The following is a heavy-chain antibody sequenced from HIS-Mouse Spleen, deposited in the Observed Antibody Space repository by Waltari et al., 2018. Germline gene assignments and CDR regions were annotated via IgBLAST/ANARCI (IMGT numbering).Heavy chain of an antibody. D-gene: IGHD5-18*01. Sequence: QVQLQQWGAGLLKPSETLSLTCAVYGGSFSGYYWSWIRQPPGKGLEWIGEINHSGSTNYNPSLKSRVTISVDTSKNQFSLKLSSVTAADTAVYYCAREPKRRYIYGYWYFDLWGRGTLVTVSS. CDR1: GGSFSGYY. CDR2: INHSGST. CDR3: AREPKRRYIYGYWYFDL. V-gene: IGHV4-34*01. J-gene: IGHJ2*01.